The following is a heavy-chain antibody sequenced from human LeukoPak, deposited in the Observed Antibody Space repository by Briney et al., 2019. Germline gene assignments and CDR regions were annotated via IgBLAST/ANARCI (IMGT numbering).Heavy chain of an antibody. V-gene: IGHV3-43*01. CDR3: AMANYYYYGMDV. CDR2: ISWDGGST. CDR1: GFTFDDYT. Sequence: GGALRLSCAASGFTFDDYTMHWVRQAPGKGLEWVSLISWDGGSTYYADSVKGRFTISRDNSKNSLYLQMKSLRTEDTALYYCAMANYYYYGMDVWGQGTTVTVSS. J-gene: IGHJ6*02.